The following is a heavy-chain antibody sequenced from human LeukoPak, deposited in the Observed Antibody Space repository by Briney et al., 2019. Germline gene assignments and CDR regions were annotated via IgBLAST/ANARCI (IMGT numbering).Heavy chain of an antibody. CDR1: GGTFSSYA. Sequence: GASVKVSCKASGGTFSSYAISWVRQAPGQGLEWMGRIIPILGIANYAQKFQGRVTITADKSTSTAYMELSSLRSEDTAVYYCARGPLYSSNFDYWGQGTLVTVSS. CDR3: ARGPLYSSNFDY. CDR2: IIPILGIA. V-gene: IGHV1-69*04. J-gene: IGHJ4*02. D-gene: IGHD6-13*01.